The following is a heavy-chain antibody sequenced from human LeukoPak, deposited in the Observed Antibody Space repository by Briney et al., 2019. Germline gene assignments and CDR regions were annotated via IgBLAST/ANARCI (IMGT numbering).Heavy chain of an antibody. D-gene: IGHD2-15*01. CDR2: IGTAGDP. CDR3: ARGGCSGGSCYPRYYYGMDV. CDR1: GFTFSSYD. V-gene: IGHV3-13*05. J-gene: IGHJ6*04. Sequence: GGSLRLSCAASGFTFSSYDMHWIRQATGKGLEWVSAIGTAGDPYYPGSVKGRFTISRENAKNSLYLQMNSLRAGDTPVYYCARGGCSGGSCYPRYYYGMDVWGKGTTVTVSS.